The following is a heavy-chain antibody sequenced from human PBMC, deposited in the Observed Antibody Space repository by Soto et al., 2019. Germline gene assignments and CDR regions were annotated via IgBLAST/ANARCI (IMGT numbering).Heavy chain of an antibody. CDR3: AVGGNYLSMDV. CDR2: INPDGGGT. D-gene: IGHD4-4*01. J-gene: IGHJ6*02. Sequence: QVQLVQSGAEVKKPGASVKVSSKASGYTFTSYYMHWVRLAPGQGLEWMGIINPDGGGTSYAQQFLGRVIMTRDTSTSTVYMEMSSLRSEDTAVYYCAVGGNYLSMDVWGQGTTVTVSS. V-gene: IGHV1-46*01. CDR1: GYTFTSYY.